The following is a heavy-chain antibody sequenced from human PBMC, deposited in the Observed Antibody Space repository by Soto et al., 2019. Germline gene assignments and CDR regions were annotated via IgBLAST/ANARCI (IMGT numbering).Heavy chain of an antibody. D-gene: IGHD3-10*01. CDR2: VYATGTT. CDR3: VRDGSKTLRDWFDP. Sequence: NPSETVSLTCSVSGGSISKFYWSWIRKTAGKGLEWMGRVYATGTTDYNPSLRSRVAMSVDISRKTFSLRLTSVTAADTGMYYCVRDGSKTLRDWFDPWGQGKLVTVS. J-gene: IGHJ5*02. V-gene: IGHV4-4*07. CDR1: GGSISKFY.